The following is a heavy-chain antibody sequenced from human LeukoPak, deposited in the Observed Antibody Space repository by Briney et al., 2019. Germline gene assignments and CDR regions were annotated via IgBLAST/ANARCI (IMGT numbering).Heavy chain of an antibody. J-gene: IGHJ5*02. Sequence: SETLSLTCTVSGGSISGYYWSWIRQPPGKGLEWIGEINHSGSTNYNPSLKSRVTISVDTSKNQFSLKLSSVTAADTAVYYCAREKNYYDSSVPWGQGTLVTVSS. CDR2: INHSGST. CDR3: AREKNYYDSSVP. D-gene: IGHD3-22*01. V-gene: IGHV4-34*01. CDR1: GGSISGYY.